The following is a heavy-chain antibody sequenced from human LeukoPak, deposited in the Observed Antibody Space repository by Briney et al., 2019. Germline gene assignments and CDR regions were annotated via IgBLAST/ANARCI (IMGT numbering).Heavy chain of an antibody. CDR2: IYHTGAI. V-gene: IGHV4-59*01. J-gene: IGHJ4*02. CDR3: ARVSCTGGTCHLDS. D-gene: IGHD2-8*02. CDR1: GGSITHFF. Sequence: SETLSLTCTVSGGSITHFFWSFIRQPPTKGLEYIGYIYHTGAIDYNPSLTSRLTMSADKSTNQFSLNLRSVTAADTAVYYCARVSCTGGTCHLDSWGQGILVTVSS.